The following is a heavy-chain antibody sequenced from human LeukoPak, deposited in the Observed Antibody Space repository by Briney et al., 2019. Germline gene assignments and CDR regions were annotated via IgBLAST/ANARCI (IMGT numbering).Heavy chain of an antibody. V-gene: IGHV3-30*18. CDR3: AKGLLLPADY. D-gene: IGHD1-26*01. CDR2: ISYDGSNK. J-gene: IGHJ4*02. CDR1: GFTFSSYG. Sequence: GGSLRLSCAASGFTFSSYGMHWVRQAPGMGLEWVAVISYDGSNKYYADSVKGRFTISRDNSKNTLYLQMNSLRAEDTAVYYCAKGLLLPADYWGQGTLVTVSS.